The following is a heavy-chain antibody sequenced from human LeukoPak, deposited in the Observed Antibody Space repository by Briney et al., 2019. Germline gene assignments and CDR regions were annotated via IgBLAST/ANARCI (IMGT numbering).Heavy chain of an antibody. CDR2: IYYSGST. CDR3: ARVFPSAMVRGVDVGWFDP. Sequence: TLRLSCAASGLTFSSYGMSWVRQPPGKGLEWIGSIYYSGSTYYNPSLKSRVTISVDTSKNQFSLKLSSVTAADTAVYYCARVFPSAMVRGVDVGWFDPWGQGTLVTVSS. V-gene: IGHV4-39*07. D-gene: IGHD3-10*01. CDR1: GLTFSSYG. J-gene: IGHJ5*02.